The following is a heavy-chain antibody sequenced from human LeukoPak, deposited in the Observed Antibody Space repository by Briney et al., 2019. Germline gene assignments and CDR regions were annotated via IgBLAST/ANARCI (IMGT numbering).Heavy chain of an antibody. CDR1: GGSFSGYY. J-gene: IGHJ5*02. Sequence: WETLSLTCAVYGGSFSGYYWSWIRQPPGKGLEWIGEINHSGSNNYNPSLKSRVTISIDTSKNQFSLKLSSVTAADTAVYYCARGRGATKTWFHPWGQGTLVT. D-gene: IGHD2-8*01. CDR3: ARGRGATKTWFHP. V-gene: IGHV4-34*01. CDR2: INHSGSN.